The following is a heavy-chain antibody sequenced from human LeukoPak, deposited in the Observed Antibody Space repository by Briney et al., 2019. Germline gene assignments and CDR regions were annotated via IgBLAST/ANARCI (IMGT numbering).Heavy chain of an antibody. CDR1: GFTFSSYE. J-gene: IGHJ4*02. D-gene: IGHD5-24*01. CDR3: ARGEDGYNSDY. Sequence: GGSLRLSCAASGFTFSSYEMNWLRQAPGKGLEWVSYISSSGNTIYYADSVKGRFTISRDNAKNSLYLQMNSLRAEDTAVYYCARGEDGYNSDYWGQGTLVTVSS. CDR2: ISSSGNTI. V-gene: IGHV3-48*03.